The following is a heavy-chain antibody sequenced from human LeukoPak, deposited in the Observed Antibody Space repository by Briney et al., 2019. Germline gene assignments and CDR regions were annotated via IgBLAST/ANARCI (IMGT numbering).Heavy chain of an antibody. J-gene: IGHJ2*01. CDR1: SGSISSGSYY. CDR3: ARGVVLSDWYFDL. Sequence: SQTLSLTCTVSSGSISSGSYYWSWIRQPAGKGLEWIGRIYTRGSTTYNPSLKSRVTISVDTSKNQFSLKLSSVTAADTAVYYCARGVVLSDWYFDLWGRGTLVTVSS. CDR2: IYTRGST. D-gene: IGHD1-26*01. V-gene: IGHV4-61*02.